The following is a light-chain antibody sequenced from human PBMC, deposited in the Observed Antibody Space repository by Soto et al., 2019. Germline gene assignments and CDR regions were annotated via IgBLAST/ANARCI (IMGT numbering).Light chain of an antibody. Sequence: DIQMTQSPSTLSASVGDRVTITCRASQSISSWLAWYQQQPGKAPKLLIYKASSLEGGVPSRFSGSGSGTEFTLTISSLQPDDFAIYYCQQYNSYPWTFGQGTNVEIK. CDR3: QQYNSYPWT. CDR1: QSISSW. J-gene: IGKJ1*01. V-gene: IGKV1-5*03. CDR2: KAS.